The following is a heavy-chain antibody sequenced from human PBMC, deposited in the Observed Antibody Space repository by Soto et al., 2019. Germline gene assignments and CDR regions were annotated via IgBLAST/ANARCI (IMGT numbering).Heavy chain of an antibody. J-gene: IGHJ4*02. CDR1: GFDFRHHH. Sequence: EVQLVESGGGLVQPGGSLRLSCAVSGFDFRHHHMDWVRQAPGKGLEWVGRSRYKAYNYSPDYAASAKGRFTISRDESKSTLNLQMSSLRTEDSAVFYCVCWLWGIGHWGQGNLVTVSP. CDR2: SRYKAYNYSP. V-gene: IGHV3-72*01. D-gene: IGHD3-16*01. CDR3: VCWLWGIGH.